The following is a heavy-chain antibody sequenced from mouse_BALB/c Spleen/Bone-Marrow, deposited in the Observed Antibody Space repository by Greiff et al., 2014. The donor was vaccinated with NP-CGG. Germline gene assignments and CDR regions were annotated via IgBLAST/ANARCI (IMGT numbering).Heavy chain of an antibody. CDR3: AKHDTTVVLDY. V-gene: IGHV2-6-5*01. J-gene: IGHJ2*01. Sequence: QVQLQQSGPGLVAPSQSLSITCIVSGFSLTDYGVSWIRQPPGKGLEWLGVIWGGGITYYNSTLKSRLSISKDNSKSQVFLKMNSLQTDDTAMYYCAKHDTTVVLDYWGQGTTLTVSS. CDR1: GFSLTDYG. D-gene: IGHD1-1*01. CDR2: IWGGGIT.